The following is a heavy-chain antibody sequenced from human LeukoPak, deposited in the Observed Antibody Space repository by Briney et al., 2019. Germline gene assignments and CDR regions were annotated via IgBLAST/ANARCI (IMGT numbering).Heavy chain of an antibody. CDR2: ISSSGSTI. CDR3: ARGPPGFDY. CDR1: EFTFSTYE. Sequence: GGSLRLSCAASEFTFSTYEMNWVRQAPGKGLEWLSYISSSGSTIYYADSVKDRFTVSRDNAKNSLYLQMNSLRAEDTAVYYCARGPPGFDYWGQGTLVTVSS. J-gene: IGHJ4*02. V-gene: IGHV3-48*03.